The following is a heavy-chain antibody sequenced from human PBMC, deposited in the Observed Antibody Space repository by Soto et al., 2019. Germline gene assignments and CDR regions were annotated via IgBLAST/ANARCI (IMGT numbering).Heavy chain of an antibody. Sequence: LRLSCEASGFSFSDDWMHWVRQAPGKGLVWVSSVSSVGSTTDYADSVKGRFTISRDNAKNTLYLQMNSLGAEDTAVYYCVRGKYSGSYFFDYWGQGTLVTVSS. D-gene: IGHD1-26*01. CDR2: VSSVGSTT. V-gene: IGHV3-74*01. CDR1: GFSFSDDW. J-gene: IGHJ4*02. CDR3: VRGKYSGSYFFDY.